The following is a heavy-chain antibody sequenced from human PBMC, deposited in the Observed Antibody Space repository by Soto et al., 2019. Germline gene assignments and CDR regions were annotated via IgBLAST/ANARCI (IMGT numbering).Heavy chain of an antibody. Sequence: GGSLRLSCAASGFTFSNYWMSWVRQAPGKGPEWVANIKQDGSEKYYGGSVKGRFTISRDNAKNSLYLQMNSLRVEDTAVYYCAREEKWGQGILVTVSS. V-gene: IGHV3-7*01. CDR1: GFTFSNYW. CDR2: IKQDGSEK. J-gene: IGHJ4*02. CDR3: AREEK.